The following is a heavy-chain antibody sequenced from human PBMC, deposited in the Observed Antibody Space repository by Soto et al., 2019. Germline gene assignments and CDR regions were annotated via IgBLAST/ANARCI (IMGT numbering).Heavy chain of an antibody. V-gene: IGHV1-69*06. CDR1: GGTFSSYA. CDR3: ARDLPRRIAAAGTWYYYYGKDV. D-gene: IGHD6-13*01. CDR2: IIPICSTA. Sequence: GASVKVSCKASGGTFSSYAISWVRQAPGQGLEWMGGIIPICSTANYAQKLQGRVTITADKSTSTAYMELSSLRSEDTAVYYCARDLPRRIAAAGTWYYYYGKDVWGQGTTGTVSS. J-gene: IGHJ6*02.